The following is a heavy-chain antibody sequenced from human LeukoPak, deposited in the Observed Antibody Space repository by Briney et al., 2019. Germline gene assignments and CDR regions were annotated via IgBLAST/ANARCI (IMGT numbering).Heavy chain of an antibody. D-gene: IGHD2-2*01. J-gene: IGHJ5*02. CDR1: GGSISSGSYY. Sequence: PSETLSLTCTVSGGSISSGSYYWSWIRQPAGKGLEWIGRIYTSGSTNYNPSLKSRVTISVDTSKNQFSLKLSSVTAADTAVYYCAREGYCSSTSCYDWFDPWGQGTLVTVSS. V-gene: IGHV4-61*02. CDR2: IYTSGST. CDR3: AREGYCSSTSCYDWFDP.